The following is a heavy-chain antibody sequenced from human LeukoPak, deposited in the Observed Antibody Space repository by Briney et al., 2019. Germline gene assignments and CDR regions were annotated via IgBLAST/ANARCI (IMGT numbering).Heavy chain of an antibody. Sequence: GGSLRLSCAASGFTVSSNYMSWVRQAPGKGLEWVSSISSSSSYIYYADSVKGRFTISRDNAKNSLYLQMNSLRAEDTAVYYCARDLYYDSSGYYGGYFDYWGQGTLVTVSS. CDR3: ARDLYYDSSGYYGGYFDY. J-gene: IGHJ4*02. CDR2: ISSSSSYI. CDR1: GFTVSSNY. D-gene: IGHD3-22*01. V-gene: IGHV3-21*01.